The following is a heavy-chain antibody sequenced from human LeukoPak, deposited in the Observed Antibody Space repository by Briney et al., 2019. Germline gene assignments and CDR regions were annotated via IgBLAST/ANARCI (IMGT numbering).Heavy chain of an antibody. Sequence: GGSLRLSCAVSGFTFSSYAMSWVRQAPGKGLEWVSAISGSGGSTYYADSVKGRFTISRDNSKNTLYLQMNSLRAEDTAVYYCAKGTLIAARPNWYFDLWGRGTLVTVSS. CDR3: AKGTLIAARPNWYFDL. CDR1: GFTFSSYA. J-gene: IGHJ2*01. V-gene: IGHV3-23*01. D-gene: IGHD6-6*01. CDR2: ISGSGGST.